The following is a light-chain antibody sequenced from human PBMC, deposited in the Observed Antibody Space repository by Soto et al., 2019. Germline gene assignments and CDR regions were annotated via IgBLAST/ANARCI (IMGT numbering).Light chain of an antibody. Sequence: QSALTQPASVSGSPGQSITISCTGTSSDVGSHNLVSWYQQHPGQAPKLLIYSNNQRPSGVPDRFSGSKSGTSASLAISGLQSEDEADYYCAAWGDSLNGPVFGGGTKVTV. CDR1: SSDVGSHN. CDR2: SNN. V-gene: IGLV1-44*01. J-gene: IGLJ2*01. CDR3: AAWGDSLNGPV.